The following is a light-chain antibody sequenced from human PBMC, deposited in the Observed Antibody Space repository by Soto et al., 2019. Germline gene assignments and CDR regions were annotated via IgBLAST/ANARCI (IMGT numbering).Light chain of an antibody. CDR3: HHYDSSPPYT. CDR1: RSFSSSY. Sequence: EIVLTQSPGTLSLSPGERATLSCRASRSFSSSYLAWYQHKVGQAPRLLIYAASTSATGIPDRFSGSGSATDFTLTISRLEPEDSAVYYCHHYDSSPPYTFGQGTKLEL. J-gene: IGKJ2*01. V-gene: IGKV3-20*01. CDR2: AAS.